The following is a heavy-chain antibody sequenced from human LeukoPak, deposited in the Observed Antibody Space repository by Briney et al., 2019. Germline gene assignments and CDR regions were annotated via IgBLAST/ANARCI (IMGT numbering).Heavy chain of an antibody. CDR1: GGTFSSYA. D-gene: IGHD2-2*01. J-gene: IGHJ3*02. CDR2: IIPILGIA. Sequence: ASVKVSCKASGGTFSSYAISWVRQAPGQGLEWMGRIIPILGIANYAQKFQGRVTITADESTSTAYMELSSLRSEDTAVYYCARDRGSIGPDAFDIWGQGTMVTVSS. CDR3: ARDRGSIGPDAFDI. V-gene: IGHV1-69*04.